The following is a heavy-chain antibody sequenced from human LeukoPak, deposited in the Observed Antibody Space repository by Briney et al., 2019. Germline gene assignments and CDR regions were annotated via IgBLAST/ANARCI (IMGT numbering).Heavy chain of an antibody. Sequence: GGSLRLSCAASGFTFDDYATHWVRQAPGKGLEWVSGISWNSGSIGYADSVKGRFTISRDNAKNSLYLQMNSLRAEDTALYYCAKDIYGYYYYGMDVWGQGTTVTVSS. V-gene: IGHV3-9*01. J-gene: IGHJ6*02. D-gene: IGHD2-2*02. CDR2: ISWNSGSI. CDR3: AKDIYGYYYYGMDV. CDR1: GFTFDDYA.